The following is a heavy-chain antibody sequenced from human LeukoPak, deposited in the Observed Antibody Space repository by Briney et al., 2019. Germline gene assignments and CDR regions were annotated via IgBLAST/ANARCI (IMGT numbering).Heavy chain of an antibody. J-gene: IGHJ4*02. Sequence: SETLSLTCSVSGASISPYYWVWIRQPPGKGLEWVGYVFYNGRTSYNPSLKSRVTISADTSKNQSSLKMNSVTAADTAVYYCASGNYYQDYWGQGTVVTVSS. CDR2: VFYNGRT. D-gene: IGHD1-26*01. CDR1: GASISPYY. V-gene: IGHV4-59*08. CDR3: ASGNYYQDY.